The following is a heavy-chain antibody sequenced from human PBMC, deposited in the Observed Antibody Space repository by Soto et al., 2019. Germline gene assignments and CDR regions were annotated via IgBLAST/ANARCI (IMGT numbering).Heavy chain of an antibody. CDR2: IKHDAGET. CDR3: ARDVVKSSHSDFWSGSLF. CDR1: GFTFSSYW. D-gene: IGHD3-3*01. Sequence: PGGSLRLSCAASGFTFSSYWMSWVRQAPGKGLEWVVSIKHDAGETYYLDSVKGRFTVSRDNAKNSLYLQMDSLRVEDTSMYYCARDVVKSSHSDFWSGSLFWGQGSLVTVSS. V-gene: IGHV3-7*01. J-gene: IGHJ4*02.